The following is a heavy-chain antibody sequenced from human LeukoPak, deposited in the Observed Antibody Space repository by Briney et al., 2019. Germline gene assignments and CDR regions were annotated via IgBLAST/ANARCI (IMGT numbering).Heavy chain of an antibody. CDR2: ISSNGGST. CDR3: VKDLTYCGGDCYSHFDY. V-gene: IGHV3-64D*06. J-gene: IGHJ4*02. D-gene: IGHD2-21*02. Sequence: GGSLRLSCSASGFTFSSYAMHWVRQAPGKGLEYVSAISSNGGSTYYADSVKGRFTISRDKSKNTLYLQMSSLRAEDTAVYYCVKDLTYCGGDCYSHFDYWGQGTLVTVSS. CDR1: GFTFSSYA.